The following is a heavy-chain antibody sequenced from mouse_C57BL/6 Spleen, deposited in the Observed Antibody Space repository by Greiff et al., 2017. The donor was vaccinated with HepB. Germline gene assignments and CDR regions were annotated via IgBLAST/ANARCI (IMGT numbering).Heavy chain of an antibody. V-gene: IGHV5-6*01. CDR1: GFTFSSYG. D-gene: IGHD1-1*01. CDR3: ARGTVASAMDY. J-gene: IGHJ4*01. Sequence: EVQLVESGGDLVKPGGSLKLSCAASGFTFSSYGMSWVRQTPDKRLEWVATISSGGSYTYYPDSVKGRFTISRDNAKNTLYLQMSRLKSEDTAMYYCARGTVASAMDYWGQGTSVTVSS. CDR2: ISSGGSYT.